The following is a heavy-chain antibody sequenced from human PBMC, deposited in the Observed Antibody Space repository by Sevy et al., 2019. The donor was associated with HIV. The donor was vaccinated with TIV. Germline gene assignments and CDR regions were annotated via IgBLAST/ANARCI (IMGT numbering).Heavy chain of an antibody. CDR1: GFSFSVYT. CDR2: ISGSSAYI. D-gene: IGHD3-10*01. CDR3: ARVTGRDALDI. Sequence: GSLRLSCAASGFSFSVYTMTWVRQAPGKGLDWISDISGSSAYIDYADSVRGRFTISRDNAKELVLLHMDSLREDDTGVYYCARVTGRDALDIWGQGTMVTVSS. J-gene: IGHJ3*02. V-gene: IGHV3-48*02.